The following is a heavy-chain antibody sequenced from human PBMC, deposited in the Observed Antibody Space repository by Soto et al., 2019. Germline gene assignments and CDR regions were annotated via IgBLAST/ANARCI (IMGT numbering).Heavy chain of an antibody. Sequence: QLQLQESGPGLVKPSATLSLTCTVSSGSISSSSSYWGWIRQPPGKGLEWIGSIYYSGNTYYNPSLKSRVTISIDSSKTQFSLKLNSVTTADTAVYNCGAQDYGAKGYYFETWGQGTLVTVSS. J-gene: IGHJ4*02. D-gene: IGHD4-17*01. CDR3: GAQDYGAKGYYFET. V-gene: IGHV4-39*01. CDR1: SGSISSSSSY. CDR2: IYYSGNT.